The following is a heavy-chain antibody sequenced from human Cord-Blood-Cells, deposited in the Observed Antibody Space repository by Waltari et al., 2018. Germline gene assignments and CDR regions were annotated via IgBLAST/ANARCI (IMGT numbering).Heavy chain of an antibody. D-gene: IGHD3-10*01. CDR1: GGSFSGYY. V-gene: IGHV4-34*01. Sequence: QVQLQQWGAGLLKPSETLSLTCAVYGGSFSGYYWSWIRQPPGKGLEWIGEINHSGRTHYNPSLKSRVTISVDTSKNQFSLKLSSVTAADTAVYYCARGLRITMVRGVIPFDYWGQGTLVTVSS. CDR2: INHSGRT. CDR3: ARGLRITMVRGVIPFDY. J-gene: IGHJ4*02.